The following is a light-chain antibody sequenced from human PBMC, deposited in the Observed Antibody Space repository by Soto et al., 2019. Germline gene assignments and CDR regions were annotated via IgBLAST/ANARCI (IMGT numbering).Light chain of an antibody. CDR2: GAS. V-gene: IGKV3-15*01. CDR3: QQYDNLPGT. J-gene: IGKJ1*01. Sequence: VYRGGGATLSSSARQIISDNLAWYQQKPGQAPRLLIHGASTRATGFPARFSGSGSGTDFTLTISSLKPDDFAVYYCQQYDNLPGTFAQGTKVDI. CDR1: QIISDN.